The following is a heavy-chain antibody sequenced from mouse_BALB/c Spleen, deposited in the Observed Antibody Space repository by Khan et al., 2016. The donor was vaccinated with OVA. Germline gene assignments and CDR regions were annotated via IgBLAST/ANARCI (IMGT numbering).Heavy chain of an antibody. CDR1: GYTFTDYV. Sequence: QVRLQQSGPELVKPGASVKMSCKASGYTFTDYVLTWVKQRTGQGLEWIGEIYPGSGNSYYNEKFKDKATLTADKSSNTAYIQLSRLTFEDSAVYFCARGGYGTSGAYWGLGTLVTVSA. CDR3: ARGGYGTSGAY. V-gene: IGHV1-81*01. CDR2: IYPGSGNS. D-gene: IGHD1-1*01. J-gene: IGHJ3*01.